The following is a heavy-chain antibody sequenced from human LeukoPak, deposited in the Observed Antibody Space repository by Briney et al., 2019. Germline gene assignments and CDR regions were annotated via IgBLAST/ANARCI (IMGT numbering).Heavy chain of an antibody. Sequence: SETLSLTCAVYGGSFSGYYWSWIRQPPGKGLEWIGEIYHSGSTNYNPSLKSRVTISVDKSKNQFSLNLSSVTAADTAVYYCARLTAYYYGSGRWGWFDPWGQGTLVTVSS. CDR2: IYHSGST. CDR1: GGSFSGYY. J-gene: IGHJ5*02. CDR3: ARLTAYYYGSGRWGWFDP. D-gene: IGHD3-10*01. V-gene: IGHV4-34*01.